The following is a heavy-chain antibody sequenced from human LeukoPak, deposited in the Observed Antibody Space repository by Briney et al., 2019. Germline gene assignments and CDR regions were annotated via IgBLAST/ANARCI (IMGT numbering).Heavy chain of an antibody. CDR1: GYRFTSYW. CDR2: IYPGDSGT. V-gene: IGHV5-51*01. CDR3: ARQFDYSSASHYYYYMDV. Sequence: GGSLEISLQGSGYRFTSYWFGWGRPGPGKGLGWVGMIYPGDSGTRYCPSFQGQVTSSAEKSVSTAYLHCSSLKASDTAMYYCARQFDYSSASHYYYYMDVWGKGTPVTVSS. D-gene: IGHD2-21*01. J-gene: IGHJ6*03.